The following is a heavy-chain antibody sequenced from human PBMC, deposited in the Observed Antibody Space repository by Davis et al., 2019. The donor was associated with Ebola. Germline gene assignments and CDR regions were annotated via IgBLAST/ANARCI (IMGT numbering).Heavy chain of an antibody. J-gene: IGHJ2*01. CDR3: PLMEGDYGLDWYFDL. V-gene: IGHV3-23*01. CDR2: ISGSGGST. D-gene: IGHD4-17*01. Sequence: GESLKISCAASGFTSSSYAMTWVRQAPGKGLEWVSAISGSGGSTYYADSVKGRFTISRDNSKNTLYLQMNSLRAEDTAVYYCPLMEGDYGLDWYFDLWGRGTLVTVSS. CDR1: GFTSSSYA.